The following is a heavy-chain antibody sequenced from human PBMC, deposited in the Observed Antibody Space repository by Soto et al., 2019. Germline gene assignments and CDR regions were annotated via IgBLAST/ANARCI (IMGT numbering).Heavy chain of an antibody. CDR2: IYYSGST. D-gene: IGHD3-10*01. Sequence: SETLSLTCTVSGGSISSYYWSWIRQPPGKGLEWIGYIYYSGSTNYNPSLKSRVTISVDTSENQFSLKLSSVTAADTAVYYCARGYYGSGSYLYYYYYYGMDVWGQGTTVTVSS. V-gene: IGHV4-59*01. J-gene: IGHJ6*02. CDR3: ARGYYGSGSYLYYYYYYGMDV. CDR1: GGSISSYY.